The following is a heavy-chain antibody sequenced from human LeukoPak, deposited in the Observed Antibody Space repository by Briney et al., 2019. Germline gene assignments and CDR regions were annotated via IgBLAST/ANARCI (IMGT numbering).Heavy chain of an antibody. D-gene: IGHD6-13*01. CDR3: AKDVDIGAVGYYFDY. J-gene: IGHJ4*02. Sequence: GGSLRLSCAASGFTFSNYAMHWVRQAPGKGLEWVAVISSDGRNKYSADSVKGRFTISRDNSKNTLYLQMNSLRAEDTAVYYCAKDVDIGAVGYYFDYWGQGTLVTVSS. V-gene: IGHV3-30*18. CDR1: GFTFSNYA. CDR2: ISSDGRNK.